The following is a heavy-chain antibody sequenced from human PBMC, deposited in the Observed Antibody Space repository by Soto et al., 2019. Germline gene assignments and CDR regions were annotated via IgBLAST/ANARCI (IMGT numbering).Heavy chain of an antibody. D-gene: IGHD3-9*01. V-gene: IGHV1-18*04. CDR3: ASGRLGYDVLGVVHYYYGMDV. J-gene: IGHJ6*02. Sequence: VASVKVSCKASGYTFTSYGISWVRQAPGQGLEWMGWISAYNGNTNYAQKLQGRVTMTADTSTSTAYMELRSLRSDDTAVYYSASGRLGYDVLGVVHYYYGMDVWGQGTTVTVSS. CDR2: ISAYNGNT. CDR1: GYTFTSYG.